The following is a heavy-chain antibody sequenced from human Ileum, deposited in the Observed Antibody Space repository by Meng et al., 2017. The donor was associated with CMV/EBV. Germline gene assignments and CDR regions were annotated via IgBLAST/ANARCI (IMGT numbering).Heavy chain of an antibody. V-gene: IGHV3-23*01. CDR2: ISCSGDST. Sequence: GESLKISWVVSGVTSSSYAMSWGRQAPGKGVEWGSGISCSGDSTYYGDFVKGRLTITRNNSKNTMYLQMNSMRDEDKAMYYCATHMGAYLAAAGGVHWGQGTLVTVSS. CDR1: GVTSSSYA. CDR3: ATHMGAYLAAAGGVH. D-gene: IGHD6-13*01. J-gene: IGHJ4*02.